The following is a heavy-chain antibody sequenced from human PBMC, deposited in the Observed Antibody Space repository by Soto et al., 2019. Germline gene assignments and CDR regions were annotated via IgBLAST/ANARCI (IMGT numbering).Heavy chain of an antibody. CDR1: GGSFSGYY. CDR3: ARASLMGAIYYYGMDV. V-gene: IGHV4-34*01. D-gene: IGHD1-26*01. CDR2: INHSGST. J-gene: IGHJ6*02. Sequence: PSETLSLTCAVYGGSFSGYYWSWIRQPPGKGLEWIGEINHSGSTNYNPSLKSRVTISVDTSKNQFSLKLSPVTAADTAVYYCARASLMGAIYYYGMDVWGQGTTVTVSS.